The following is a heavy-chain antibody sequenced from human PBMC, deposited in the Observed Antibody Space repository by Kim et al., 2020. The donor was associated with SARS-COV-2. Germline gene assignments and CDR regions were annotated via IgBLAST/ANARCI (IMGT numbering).Heavy chain of an antibody. D-gene: IGHD6-19*01. CDR1: GFTFSGSA. CDR2: IRSKVNDYAT. J-gene: IGHJ6*01. V-gene: IGHV3-73*01. Sequence: GGSLRLSCAASGFTFSGSAIHWVRLASGKGLEFVGRIRSKVNDYATTYATSGKGRFTISRDDARNTVYLQMSSLKSEDTAVYYCTKPPSRIGSGRSDFWG. CDR3: TKPPSRIGSGRSDF.